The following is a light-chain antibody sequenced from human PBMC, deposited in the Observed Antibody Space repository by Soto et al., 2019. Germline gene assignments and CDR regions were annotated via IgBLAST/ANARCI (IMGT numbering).Light chain of an antibody. Sequence: EVVLTQSPATLSLSPGERATLSCRASQSVSSYLAWYQQKPGQAPRLLIYGASNRATGIPARFSGSGSGTDFTLTISSLEPEALAVYYYLHRSKWPSGFTFGPGTKVDIK. CDR2: GAS. CDR3: LHRSKWPSGFT. CDR1: QSVSSY. J-gene: IGKJ3*01. V-gene: IGKV3-11*01.